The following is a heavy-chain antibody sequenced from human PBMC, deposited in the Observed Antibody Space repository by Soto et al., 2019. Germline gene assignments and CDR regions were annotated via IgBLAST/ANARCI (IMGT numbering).Heavy chain of an antibody. CDR3: ARVGKGEASWYSSRSALFDY. Sequence: SETLSLTCAVYGGSFSGYYWSWIRQPPGKGLEWIGEINHSGSTNYNPSLKSRVTISVDTSKNQFSLKLSSVTAADTAVYYCARVGKGEASWYSSRSALFDYWGQGTLVTVSS. CDR1: GGSFSGYY. V-gene: IGHV4-34*01. D-gene: IGHD6-13*01. J-gene: IGHJ4*02. CDR2: INHSGST.